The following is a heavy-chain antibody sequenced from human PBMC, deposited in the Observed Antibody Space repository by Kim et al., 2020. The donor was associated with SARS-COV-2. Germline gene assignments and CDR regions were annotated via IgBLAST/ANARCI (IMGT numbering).Heavy chain of an antibody. D-gene: IGHD2-2*01. Sequence: GGSLRLSCAASGFIFSSYAMSWVRQAPGKGLEWISAITGSDGSTYYADSVKGRFTISRDNSKNTLHLQINSLRADDTAVYYCAKQRSSTSSSGVNYWGQGTLVTVSS. CDR2: ITGSDGST. J-gene: IGHJ4*02. CDR3: AKQRSSTSSSGVNY. CDR1: GFIFSSYA. V-gene: IGHV3-23*01.